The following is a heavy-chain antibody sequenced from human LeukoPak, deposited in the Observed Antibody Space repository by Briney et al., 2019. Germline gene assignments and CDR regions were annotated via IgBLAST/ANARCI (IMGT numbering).Heavy chain of an antibody. J-gene: IGHJ3*02. Sequence: KPSETLSLTCAVSGYSISSGYYWGWIRQPPGKGLEWIGSIYHSGSTYYNPSLKGRVTISVDTSKNQFSLKLSSVTAADTAVYYCARQGSGYYYSAFDIWGQGTMVTVSS. CDR3: ARQGSGYYYSAFDI. CDR1: GYSISSGYY. V-gene: IGHV4-38-2*01. CDR2: IYHSGST. D-gene: IGHD3-22*01.